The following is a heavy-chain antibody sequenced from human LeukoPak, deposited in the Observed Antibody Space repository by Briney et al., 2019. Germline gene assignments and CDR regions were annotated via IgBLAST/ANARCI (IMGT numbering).Heavy chain of an antibody. CDR2: IGVRGANT. D-gene: IGHD2-21*02. CDR3: AKRDRPCSGDCSAPYYFDY. CDR1: GFTFSSYS. Sequence: GGSLRLACAASGFTFSSYSMSWVRQAPGKGREWVSSIGVRGANTYYADSVKGRFTIYRDNSKNTLYLQMSSLRVEEPAVYYCAKRDRPCSGDCSAPYYFDYWGQGTLVTVSS. J-gene: IGHJ4*02. V-gene: IGHV3-23*01.